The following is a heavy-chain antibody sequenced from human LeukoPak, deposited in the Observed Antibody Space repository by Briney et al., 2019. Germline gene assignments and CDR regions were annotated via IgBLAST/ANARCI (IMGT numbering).Heavy chain of an antibody. V-gene: IGHV4-31*03. D-gene: IGHD2-15*01. CDR3: ARNKVVAATRFREGGMDV. Sequence: SETLSLTCTVSGGFISSGGYYWSWIRQHPGKGLEWIGYIYYSGSTYYNPSLKSRVTISVDTSKNQFSLKLSSVTAADTAVYFCARNKVVAATRFREGGMDVWGQGTTVTVSS. CDR2: IYYSGST. J-gene: IGHJ6*02. CDR1: GGFISSGGYY.